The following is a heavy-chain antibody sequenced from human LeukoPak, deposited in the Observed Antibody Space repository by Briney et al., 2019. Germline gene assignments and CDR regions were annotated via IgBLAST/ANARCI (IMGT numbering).Heavy chain of an antibody. CDR3: ARTYSYDSRHGFDY. J-gene: IGHJ4*02. D-gene: IGHD3-22*01. Sequence: GASVAVSCKASGYTFISYYMHWVRQAPGQGLEWMGMINPSGGGTSFAQNFQGRVTMTRDTSMSTVYMEQSSLRSDDPAVYYCARTYSYDSRHGFDYWGQGTLVSVSS. CDR1: GYTFISYY. CDR2: INPSGGGT. V-gene: IGHV1-46*01.